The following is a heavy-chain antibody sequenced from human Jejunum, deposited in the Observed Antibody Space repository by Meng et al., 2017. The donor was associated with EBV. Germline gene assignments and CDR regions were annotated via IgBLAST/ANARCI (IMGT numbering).Heavy chain of an antibody. D-gene: IGHD3-16*01. V-gene: IGHV1-2*06. J-gene: IGHJ2*01. Sequence: QVALVPSGAEVKKTESAVNFSCKSSAYTFAGYYMHWVRQAPGKGLEWMGRINPNSGGANYAQKFQGRVTMTRDTSISTAYMELSRLRSDDTAVYYCAREGLVGDLWYFDLWGRGTLVTVSS. CDR1: AYTFAGYY. CDR2: INPNSGGA. CDR3: AREGLVGDLWYFDL.